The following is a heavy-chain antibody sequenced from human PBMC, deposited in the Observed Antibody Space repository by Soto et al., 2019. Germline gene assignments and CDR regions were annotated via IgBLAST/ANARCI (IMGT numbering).Heavy chain of an antibody. CDR3: ARLLTGGTSEWIHIQC. CDR2: IDGNDHK. V-gene: IGHV2-70*01. CDR1: GFSLTTIAMS. J-gene: IGHJ4*02. Sequence: SGPTLVNPTQTLTLTCTFSGFSLTTIAMSVTWIRQSPGKALEWLALIDGNDHKYYNSSLRTRLTLSTDTSKTLVVLTMTNMDPLDTGTYFCARLLTGGTSEWIHIQCWGQGTLVTVSS. D-gene: IGHD3-16*01.